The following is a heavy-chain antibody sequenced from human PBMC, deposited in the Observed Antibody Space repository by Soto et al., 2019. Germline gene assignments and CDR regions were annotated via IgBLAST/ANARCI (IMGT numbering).Heavy chain of an antibody. CDR3: ARLGWGNGDSDY. D-gene: IGHD2-21*01. V-gene: IGHV4-39*01. CDR2: ILYTGTT. J-gene: IGHJ4*02. CDR1: GGSISKSNYF. Sequence: PSETLSLTCTVSGGSISKSNYFLGWIRQAPGKGLEWIASILYTGTTSYNSSLKSRVAISVDTSKNQFSLKLNSVTAADTAVYYCARLGWGNGDSDYWGQGTLVTVS.